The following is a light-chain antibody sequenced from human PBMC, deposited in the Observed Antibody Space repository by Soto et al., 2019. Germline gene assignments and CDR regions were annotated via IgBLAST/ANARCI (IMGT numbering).Light chain of an antibody. CDR2: DAS. J-gene: IGKJ3*01. CDR3: QQYNSYSPLT. Sequence: DIQMTQSPSTLSASVGDRVTITCRASQSITNWLAWYQQKPGKAPKLLVYDASSLESGVPSRFSGSGSGTEFTLTISSLQPDDFATYYCQQYNSYSPLTLGPAPKVDI. V-gene: IGKV1-5*01. CDR1: QSITNW.